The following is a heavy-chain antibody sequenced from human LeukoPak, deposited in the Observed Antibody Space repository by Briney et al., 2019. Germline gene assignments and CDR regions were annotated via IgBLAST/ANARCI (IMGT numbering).Heavy chain of an antibody. V-gene: IGHV1-46*01. D-gene: IGHD3-9*01. J-gene: IGHJ5*02. CDR1: RCTFIRYY. CDR2: INPRDVST. Sequence: SVPVSFKASRCTFIRYYIYSLRQAPGQGLDWIGTINPRDVSTDYAQKLQGRVTMTRVSSTITGYMEQSSLRSDDTAVYYCARYLYFANITCAYNWFDPWGQGALVTVFS. CDR3: ARYLYFANITCAYNWFDP.